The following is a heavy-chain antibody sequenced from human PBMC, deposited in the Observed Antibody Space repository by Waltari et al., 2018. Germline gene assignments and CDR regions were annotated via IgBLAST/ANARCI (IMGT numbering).Heavy chain of an antibody. D-gene: IGHD6-13*01. CDR1: GFTFSSYA. CDR2: TSSTSIYI. J-gene: IGHJ4*02. Sequence: EVQLVESGGGLVQPGGSLRLSCAASGFTFSSYAMSWVRQAPGKGLEWVSSTSSTSIYIYYADSVKGRFTISRDNAKNSLYLQMNSLRAEDTALYYCAKDFSEQQLVAIDYWGQGTLVTVSS. V-gene: IGHV3-21*04. CDR3: AKDFSEQQLVAIDY.